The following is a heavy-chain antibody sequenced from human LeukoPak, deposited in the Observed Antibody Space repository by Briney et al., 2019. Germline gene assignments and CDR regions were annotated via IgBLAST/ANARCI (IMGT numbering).Heavy chain of an antibody. J-gene: IGHJ4*02. CDR1: GGSISSSNW. V-gene: IGHV4-4*02. CDR3: ARLRAAAGTVCLDY. D-gene: IGHD6-13*01. Sequence: PSETLSLTCAVSGGSISSSNWWSWVRQPPGKGLEWIGEIYHSGSTNYNPSLKSRVTISVDKSKNQFSLKLNSVTAADTAVYYCARLRAAAGTVCLDYWGQGTLVTVSS. CDR2: IYHSGST.